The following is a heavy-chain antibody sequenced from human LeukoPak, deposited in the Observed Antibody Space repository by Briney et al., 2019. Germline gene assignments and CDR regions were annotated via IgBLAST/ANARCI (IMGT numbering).Heavy chain of an antibody. CDR3: ARDNSVGDYAWWFDP. CDR2: MNPNSGNT. D-gene: IGHD1-26*01. CDR1: GYTFTSYD. Sequence: ASVKVSCKASGYTFTSYDINWVRQATGQGLEWMGWMNPNSGNTGYAQKFQGRVTMTRDTSISTAYMELSRLRSDDTAVYYCARDNSVGDYAWWFDPWGQGTLVTVSS. V-gene: IGHV1-8*01. J-gene: IGHJ5*02.